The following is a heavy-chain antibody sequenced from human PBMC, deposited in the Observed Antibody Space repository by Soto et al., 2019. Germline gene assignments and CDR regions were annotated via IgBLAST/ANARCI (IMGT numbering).Heavy chain of an antibody. CDR2: IYSTGST. CDR3: AREPSIAATGGFDY. D-gene: IGHD6-13*01. Sequence: EVQLVEFGGGLIQPGGSLRLSCAASGFTVSSNYMNWVRQAPGKGLEWVSVIYSTGSTYYADSVKGRFTISRDNSKNTLYLQMNSLRAEDTAVYYCAREPSIAATGGFDYWGQGTLVTVSS. CDR1: GFTVSSNY. V-gene: IGHV3-53*01. J-gene: IGHJ4*02.